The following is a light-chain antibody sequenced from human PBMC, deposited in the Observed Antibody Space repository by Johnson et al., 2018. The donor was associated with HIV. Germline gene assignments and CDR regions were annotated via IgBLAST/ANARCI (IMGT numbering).Light chain of an antibody. V-gene: IGLV1-51*01. J-gene: IGLJ1*01. CDR3: GTWDNSLSAV. CDR1: SSNIGDNY. CDR2: DNN. Sequence: QSVLTQPPSVSAAPGQKVTISCSGSSSNIGDNYVSWYQQVPGTAPKLLIYDNNKRPSGIPDRFSGSRSGTSATLGITGLQTRDEADYYCGTWDNSLSAVFGTGSKGTVL.